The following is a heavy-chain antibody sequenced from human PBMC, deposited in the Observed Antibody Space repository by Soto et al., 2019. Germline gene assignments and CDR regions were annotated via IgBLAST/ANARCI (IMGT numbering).Heavy chain of an antibody. J-gene: IGHJ5*01. V-gene: IGHV2-5*06. CDR1: GFSLSTSGAA. D-gene: IGHD6-19*01. CDR3: AHRQLVTFCGWVTQTDVWFDS. CDR2: VYWDDDK. Sequence: QITLKESGPTLVNPTQTLTLTCTFSGFSLSTSGAAVGWIRQPPGKALEWLALVYWDDDKRYGPSIKNRVTITKDTSKNHVVLPRTNAEPVATTTDYCAHRQLVTFCGWVTQTDVWFDSWGQGTLVTVPS.